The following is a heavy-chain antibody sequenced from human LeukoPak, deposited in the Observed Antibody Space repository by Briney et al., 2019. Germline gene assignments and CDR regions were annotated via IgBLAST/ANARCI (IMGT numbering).Heavy chain of an antibody. D-gene: IGHD5-24*01. CDR2: ISYDGSNK. V-gene: IGHV3-30-3*01. Sequence: PGGSLRLSCAASGFTFSSYAMHWVRQAPGKGLEWVAVISYDGSNKYYADSVKGRFTISRDNSKNTLYLQMNSLRAEDTAVYYCARDYRDGYKPPPAEYFQHWGQGTLVTVSS. J-gene: IGHJ1*01. CDR3: ARDYRDGYKPPPAEYFQH. CDR1: GFTFSSYA.